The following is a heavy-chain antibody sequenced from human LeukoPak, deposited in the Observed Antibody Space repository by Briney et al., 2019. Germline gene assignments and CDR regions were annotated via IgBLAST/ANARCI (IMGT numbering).Heavy chain of an antibody. D-gene: IGHD6-6*01. CDR1: GFTFSSYA. V-gene: IGHV3-7*01. Sequence: GGSLRLSCAASGFTFSSYAMSWVRQAPGKGLEWVANIKQDGSEKYYVDSVKGRFTISRDNAKNSLYLQMNSLRAEDTAVYYCARMEQLVGNFDYWGQGTLVTVSS. J-gene: IGHJ4*02. CDR3: ARMEQLVGNFDY. CDR2: IKQDGSEK.